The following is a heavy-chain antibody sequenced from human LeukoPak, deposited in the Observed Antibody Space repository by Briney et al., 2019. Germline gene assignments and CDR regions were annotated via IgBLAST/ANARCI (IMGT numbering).Heavy chain of an antibody. J-gene: IGHJ4*02. Sequence: PGGSLRLSCAASGFSVRGSFMNWVRQAPGNGLEWVSLLSNTENSFYADSVKGRFTLSRDISNNTLYLHMHSLRGEDTAVYFCARAIGVVDCGTQTCYPYHFDKWGRGTLVTVSS. CDR2: LSNTENS. V-gene: IGHV3-66*01. CDR1: GFSVRGSF. CDR3: ARAIGVVDCGTQTCYPYHFDK. D-gene: IGHD2-21*01.